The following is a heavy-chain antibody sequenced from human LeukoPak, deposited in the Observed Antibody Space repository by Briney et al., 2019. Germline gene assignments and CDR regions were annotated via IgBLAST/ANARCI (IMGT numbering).Heavy chain of an antibody. V-gene: IGHV3-15*01. CDR1: GVSFSDAD. CDR3: ATDAFRRGLDSLFDY. D-gene: IGHD5-12*01. J-gene: IGHJ4*02. CDR2: IKRKADGETT. Sequence: GGSLRLSCAASGVSFSDADMSWVCQAPGKGLEWVGRIKRKADGETTVYAAPVKGRFTISRDDSKNTLYLQMTSLKPEDSAVYYCATDAFRRGLDSLFDYWGQGNQVTAS.